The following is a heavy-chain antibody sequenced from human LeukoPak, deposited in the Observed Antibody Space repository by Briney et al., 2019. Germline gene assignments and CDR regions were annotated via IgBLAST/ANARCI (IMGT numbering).Heavy chain of an antibody. J-gene: IGHJ4*02. CDR1: GYTFTGYY. D-gene: IGHD3-22*01. Sequence: ASVKVSCKASGYTFTGYYMHWVRQAPGQGLEWMGWVNPNSGNTAYAQKFQGRVTITRNTSISTAYMELSSLRSEDTAIYYCAREDYYDSGSSDYWGQGTLVTVSS. CDR3: AREDYYDSGSSDY. CDR2: VNPNSGNT. V-gene: IGHV1-8*03.